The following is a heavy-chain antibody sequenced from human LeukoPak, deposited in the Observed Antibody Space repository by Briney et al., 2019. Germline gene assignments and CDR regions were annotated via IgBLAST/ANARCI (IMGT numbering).Heavy chain of an antibody. D-gene: IGHD3-9*01. V-gene: IGHV1-69*04. CDR1: GGTFSSYA. CDR2: IIPILGIA. J-gene: IGHJ4*02. CDR3: ARDEEGIFQPFDY. Sequence: SVEVSCKASGGTFSSYAISWVRQAPGQGLEWMGRIIPILGIANYAQKFQGRVTITVDKSTSTAYMELSSLRSEDTAVYYCARDEEGIFQPFDYWGQGTLVTVSS.